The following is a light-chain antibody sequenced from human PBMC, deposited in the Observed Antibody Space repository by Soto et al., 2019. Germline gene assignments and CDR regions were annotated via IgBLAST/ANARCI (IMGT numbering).Light chain of an antibody. V-gene: IGKV1-5*01. CDR2: DAS. CDR3: QQYDSYSWT. J-gene: IGKJ1*01. CDR1: QSISSW. Sequence: DIQMTQSPSTLSASVGDRVTITCRASQSISSWLAWYQRKPGKAPKLMIYDASSLESGVPSRFSGSGSGTEYTLTISSLQNDDFATYYCQQYDSYSWTFGQGTKVDIK.